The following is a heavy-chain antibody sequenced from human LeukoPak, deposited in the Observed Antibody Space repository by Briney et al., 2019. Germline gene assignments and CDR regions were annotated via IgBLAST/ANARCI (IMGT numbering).Heavy chain of an antibody. CDR1: GYILTSYG. CDR3: ARDRTNTMVRGVIDY. J-gene: IGHJ4*02. Sequence: SSATVACTASGYILTSYGIGCVRQATGQGLEWMGWISAYNGNTNYAQKLQGRVTMTTDTSTSTAYMELRSLRSDDTAVYYCARDRTNTMVRGVIDYWGQGTLVTVSS. D-gene: IGHD3-10*01. V-gene: IGHV1-18*04. CDR2: ISAYNGNT.